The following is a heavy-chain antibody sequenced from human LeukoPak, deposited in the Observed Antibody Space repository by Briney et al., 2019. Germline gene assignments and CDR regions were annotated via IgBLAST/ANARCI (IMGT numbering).Heavy chain of an antibody. Sequence: GESLKISCKGSGYSFTSYWIGWVRQMPGKGLEWMGIINPGDSETKYSPSFQGQVTISADKSITTAYLQWSSLKASDTAIYYCATTYYYASGIYFDYWGQGTLVTVSS. CDR2: INPGDSET. D-gene: IGHD3-10*01. V-gene: IGHV5-51*01. J-gene: IGHJ4*02. CDR1: GYSFTSYW. CDR3: ATTYYYASGIYFDY.